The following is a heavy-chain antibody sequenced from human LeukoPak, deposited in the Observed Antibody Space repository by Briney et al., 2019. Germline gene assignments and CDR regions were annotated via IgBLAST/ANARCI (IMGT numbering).Heavy chain of an antibody. CDR2: IKSKIDGGTT. D-gene: IGHD3-3*01. CDR3: TTYDFWSGYYRVDY. V-gene: IGHV3-15*01. J-gene: IGHJ4*02. Sequence: GGSLRLSCAASGFTFSNAWMSWVRQAPGKGLEWVGRIKSKIDGGTTDYAAPVKGRLTISSDDSKKTLYMQMNSLKTENTAVYYCTTYDFWSGYYRVDYRGQGTLVTVSS. CDR1: GFTFSNAW.